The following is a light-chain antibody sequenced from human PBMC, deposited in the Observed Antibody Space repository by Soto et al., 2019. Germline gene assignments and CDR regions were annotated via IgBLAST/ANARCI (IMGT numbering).Light chain of an antibody. CDR1: QSISSY. J-gene: IGKJ2*01. Sequence: DIQMTQSPSSLSASVGDRVTITCRASQSISSYLNWYQQKPGKAPKLLIYAASSLQSGVPSRFSSSGSGTDFTLTISRLQPEDVATYYCQHSYSTPPSFGQGTKLDIK. CDR3: QHSYSTPPS. V-gene: IGKV1-39*01. CDR2: AAS.